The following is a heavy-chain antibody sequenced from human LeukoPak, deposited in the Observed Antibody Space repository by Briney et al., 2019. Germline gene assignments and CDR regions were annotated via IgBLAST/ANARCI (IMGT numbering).Heavy chain of an antibody. CDR3: ARAQWLGYNWFDP. CDR2: IIPIFGTA. CDR1: GGTFSSYA. V-gene: IGHV1-69*13. Sequence: SVKVSCKASGGTFSSYAISWVRQAPGQGLEWMGGIIPIFGTANYTQKFQGRVTITADESTSTAYMELSSLRSEDMAVYYCARAQWLGYNWFDPWGQGTLVTVSS. J-gene: IGHJ5*02. D-gene: IGHD6-19*01.